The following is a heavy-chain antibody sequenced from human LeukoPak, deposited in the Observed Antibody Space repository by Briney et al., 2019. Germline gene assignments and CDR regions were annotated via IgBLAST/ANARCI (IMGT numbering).Heavy chain of an antibody. Sequence: AASVKVSCKASGYTFTGYYMHWVRQAPGQGLEWMGRINPNSGGTNYAQKFQGRVTMTRDTSNSTAYMELSRLRSDDTAVYYCARQFSRYYYDSSGDYWGQGTLVTVSS. J-gene: IGHJ4*02. CDR3: ARQFSRYYYDSSGDY. CDR1: GYTFTGYY. V-gene: IGHV1-2*06. CDR2: INPNSGGT. D-gene: IGHD3-22*01.